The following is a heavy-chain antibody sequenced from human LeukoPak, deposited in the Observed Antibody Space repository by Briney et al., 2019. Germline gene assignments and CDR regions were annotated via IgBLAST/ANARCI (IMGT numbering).Heavy chain of an antibody. J-gene: IGHJ3*02. Sequence: ASVKVSCKVSGCTLTELSMHWVRQAPGKGLEWMGGFDPEDGETIYAQKFQGRVTMNEDTSTDTAYMELSTLRSEDTAVYYCATDRGGSSPDAFDIWGQGTMVTVSS. CDR2: FDPEDGET. V-gene: IGHV1-24*01. D-gene: IGHD3-10*01. CDR3: ATDRGGSSPDAFDI. CDR1: GCTLTELS.